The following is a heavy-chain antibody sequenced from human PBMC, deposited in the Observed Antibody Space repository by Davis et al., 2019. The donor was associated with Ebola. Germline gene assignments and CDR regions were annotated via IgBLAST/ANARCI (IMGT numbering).Heavy chain of an antibody. CDR2: INPSGGST. V-gene: IGHV1-46*01. J-gene: IGHJ4*02. D-gene: IGHD5-18*01. CDR1: GYTFTSYY. CDR3: AREEYSYGDVDY. Sequence: ASVKVSCKASGYTFTSYYMHWVRQAPGQGLEWMGIINPSGGSTSYAQKFQGRVTMTRDTSTSTVYMELSRLRSDDTAVYYCAREEYSYGDVDYWGQGTLVTVSS.